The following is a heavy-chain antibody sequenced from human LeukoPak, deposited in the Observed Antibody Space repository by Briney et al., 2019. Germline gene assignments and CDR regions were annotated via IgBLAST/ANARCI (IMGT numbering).Heavy chain of an antibody. D-gene: IGHD3-10*01. CDR3: ARAPHALWFGGGAFDY. CDR2: IYSTAIT. V-gene: IGHV3-53*01. CDR1: GFNVSANY. J-gene: IGHJ4*02. Sequence: GGSLRLSCAASGFNVSANYMIWVRQAPGKGLEWVSFIYSTAITPYEDAVKGRFTISRDNSKNTLALQRNSLGVEDKAVYYCARAPHALWFGGGAFDYWGQGTLVTVSS.